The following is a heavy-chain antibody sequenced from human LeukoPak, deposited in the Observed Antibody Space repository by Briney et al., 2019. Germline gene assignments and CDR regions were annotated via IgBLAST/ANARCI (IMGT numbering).Heavy chain of an antibody. D-gene: IGHD6-13*01. CDR2: ISGSGGST. CDR1: GFTLSSYA. J-gene: IGHJ6*02. V-gene: IGHV3-23*01. CDR3: AREGSAVGEQQLLNYYYGMDV. Sequence: GGSLRLSCAASGFTLSSYAMSWVRQAPGKGLEWVSAISGSGGSTYYADFVKGRFTISRDNSKNTLYLQMNSLRAEDTAVYYCAREGSAVGEQQLLNYYYGMDVWGQGTTVTVSS.